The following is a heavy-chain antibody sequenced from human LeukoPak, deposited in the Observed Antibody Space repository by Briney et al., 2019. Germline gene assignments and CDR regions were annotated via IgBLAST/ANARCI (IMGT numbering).Heavy chain of an antibody. CDR3: ARGIVPAAMFEGWFDP. CDR1: GGSISSYY. CDR2: IYTSGST. V-gene: IGHV4-4*07. D-gene: IGHD2-2*01. Sequence: SETLSLTCTVSGGSISSYYWSWIRQPAGKGLEWIGRIYTSGSTNYNPSLKSRVTMSVDMSKNQFSLKLSSVTAADTAVYYCARGIVPAAMFEGWFDPWGQGTLVTVSS. J-gene: IGHJ5*02.